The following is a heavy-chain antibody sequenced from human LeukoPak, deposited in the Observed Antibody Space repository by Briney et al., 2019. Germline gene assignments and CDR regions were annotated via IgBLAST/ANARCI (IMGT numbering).Heavy chain of an antibody. V-gene: IGHV1-18*01. CDR2: ISAYNGNT. J-gene: IGHJ4*02. D-gene: IGHD3-22*01. Sequence: ASVNVSCKASGYTFTSYGISWVRQAPGQGLEWMGWISAYNGNTNYAQKLQGRVTMTTDTSTSTAYMELRSLRSDDTAVYYCARILIDYYDSSGYYRELYYFDYWGQGTLVTVSS. CDR1: GYTFTSYG. CDR3: ARILIDYYDSSGYYRELYYFDY.